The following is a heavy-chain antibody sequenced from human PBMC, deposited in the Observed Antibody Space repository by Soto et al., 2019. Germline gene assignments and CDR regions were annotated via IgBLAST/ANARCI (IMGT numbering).Heavy chain of an antibody. D-gene: IGHD2-2*01. V-gene: IGHV3-30*18. CDR2: ISYDGSNK. CDR3: VKAPMPPWYYGMDV. J-gene: IGHJ6*02. Sequence: GGSLRLSCAASGFTFSSYGMHWVRQAPGKGLEWVAVISYDGSNKYYADSVKGRFTISRDNSKNTLYLQMNSLRAEDTAVYYCVKAPMPPWYYGMDVWGQGTTVTVSS. CDR1: GFTFSSYG.